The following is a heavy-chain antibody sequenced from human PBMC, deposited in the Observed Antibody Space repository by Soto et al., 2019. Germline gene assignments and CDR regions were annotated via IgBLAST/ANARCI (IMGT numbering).Heavy chain of an antibody. CDR1: GFTFSSYA. D-gene: IGHD3-10*01. V-gene: IGHV3-23*01. CDR3: AKRFYYGSSLYYYYGMDV. J-gene: IGHJ6*02. Sequence: PGGSLRLSCAASGFTFSSYAMSWVRQAPGKGLEWVSAISGSGGSTYYADSVKGRFTISRDNSKNTLYLQMNSLRAEDTAVYYCAKRFYYGSSLYYYYGMDVWGQGTTVTVSS. CDR2: ISGSGGST.